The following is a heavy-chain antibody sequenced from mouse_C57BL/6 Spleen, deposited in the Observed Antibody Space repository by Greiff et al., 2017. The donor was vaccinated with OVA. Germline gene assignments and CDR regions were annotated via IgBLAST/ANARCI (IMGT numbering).Heavy chain of an antibody. V-gene: IGHV5-4*01. J-gene: IGHJ4*01. CDR3: ASPLTGTLAMDD. D-gene: IGHD4-1*01. Sequence: VQLKESGGGLVKPGGSLKLSCAASGFTFSSYAMSWVRQTPEKRLEWVATISDGGSYTYYPDNVKGRFTISRDNAKNNLYLQMSHLKSEDTAMYYCASPLTGTLAMDDWGQGTSVTVSS. CDR1: GFTFSSYA. CDR2: ISDGGSYT.